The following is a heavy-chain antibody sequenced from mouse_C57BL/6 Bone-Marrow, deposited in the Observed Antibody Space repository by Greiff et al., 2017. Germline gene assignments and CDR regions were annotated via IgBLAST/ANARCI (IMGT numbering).Heavy chain of an antibody. CDR1: GYTFTSYG. CDR2: IYIGNGYT. Sequence: DVKLQESGAELVRPGSSVKMSCKTSGYTFTSYGINWVKQRPGQGLEWIGYIYIGNGYTEYNEKFKGKATLTSYTSSSTAYMQLSSLTSEDSAIXFCASPYYYGSSWFAYWGQGTLVTVSA. CDR3: ASPYYYGSSWFAY. J-gene: IGHJ3*01. D-gene: IGHD1-1*01. V-gene: IGHV1-58*01.